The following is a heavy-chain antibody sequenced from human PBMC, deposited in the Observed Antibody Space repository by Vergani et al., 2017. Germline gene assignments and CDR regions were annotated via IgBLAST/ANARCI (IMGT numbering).Heavy chain of an antibody. Sequence: EVQLVESGGGLVKPGGSLRLPCAASGFTFRSYSMNWVRQAPGKGLEWVSSISSSSSYIYYADSVKGRFTISRDNTKNSLYLQMNSRRAEDTAVYYCARDGGGSSYYYGMDVWGQGTTVTVSS. CDR3: ARDGGGSSYYYGMDV. CDR2: ISSSSSYI. D-gene: IGHD1-26*01. CDR1: GFTFRSYS. V-gene: IGHV3-21*01. J-gene: IGHJ6*02.